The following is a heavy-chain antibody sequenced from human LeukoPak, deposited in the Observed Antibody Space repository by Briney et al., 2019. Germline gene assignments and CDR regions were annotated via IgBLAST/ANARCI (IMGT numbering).Heavy chain of an antibody. CDR3: ARQPGGVAAAGTLDY. D-gene: IGHD6-13*01. V-gene: IGHV4-39*01. CDR2: IYYSGST. CDR1: GGSISSSSYY. J-gene: IGHJ4*02. Sequence: PSETLSLTCTVSGGSISSSSYYWGWIRQPPGKGLEWIGGIYYSGSTYYNPSLKSRVTISVDTSKNQFSLKLSSVTAADTAVYYCARQPGGVAAAGTLDYWGQGTLVTVSS.